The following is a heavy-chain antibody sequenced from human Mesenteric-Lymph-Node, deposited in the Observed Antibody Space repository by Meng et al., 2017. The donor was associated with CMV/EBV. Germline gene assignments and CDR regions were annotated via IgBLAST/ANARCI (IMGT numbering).Heavy chain of an antibody. CDR2: TGGSGLTS. CDR3: AKSPRYCYGGDCYGTDLLLDY. CDR1: GFTFKNNA. J-gene: IGHJ4*02. D-gene: IGHD2-15*01. Sequence: GGSLRLSCEASGFTFKNNAMSWVRQAPGKGLEWVSVTGGSGLTSRYADSVKGRFTISRDNSKNPLYLEMNSLKVEDTGVYYCAKSPRYCYGGDCYGTDLLLDYWGQGTLVTVSS. V-gene: IGHV3-23*01.